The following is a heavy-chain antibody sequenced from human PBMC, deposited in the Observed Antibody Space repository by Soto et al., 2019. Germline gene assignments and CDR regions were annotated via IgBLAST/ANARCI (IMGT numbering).Heavy chain of an antibody. V-gene: IGHV3-30*18. Sequence: PGGSLRLSCAASGFTFSSYGMHWVRQAPGKGLEWVAVISYDGSNKYYADSVKGRFTISRDNSKNTLYLQMNSLRAEDTAVYYCAKAGSTAAEIYYSSCGMVVCGPGLIVTVSS. D-gene: IGHD2-2*01. CDR3: AKAGSTAAEIYYSSCGMVV. CDR2: ISYDGSNK. J-gene: IGHJ6*02. CDR1: GFTFSSYG.